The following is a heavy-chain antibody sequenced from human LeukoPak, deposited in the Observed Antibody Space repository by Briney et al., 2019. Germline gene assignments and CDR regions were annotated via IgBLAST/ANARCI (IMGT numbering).Heavy chain of an antibody. CDR3: ARDYYGDYYQSGYGMDV. Sequence: GGSLRLSCAASGFTFSTYSMNWVRQAPGKGLEWVSSISGSGSFKFYTDSVKGRFTSSRDNVKRSLYLQLSSLRAEDTAVYYCARDYYGDYYQSGYGMDVWGQGTTVTVSS. J-gene: IGHJ6*02. D-gene: IGHD4-17*01. V-gene: IGHV3-21*01. CDR2: ISGSGSFK. CDR1: GFTFSTYS.